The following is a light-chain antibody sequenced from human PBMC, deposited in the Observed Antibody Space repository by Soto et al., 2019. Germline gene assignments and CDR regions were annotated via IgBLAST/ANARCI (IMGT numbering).Light chain of an antibody. Sequence: DVQMTQSPSSLSASVGDRVTITSRASQDINSYLAWYQQKPGNAPKSLIYAASSLQTGVPSRFSGSECGTDFTLTISNLQPEDSATYYCQQYNIYPLTFGGGTKEEIQ. CDR1: QDINSY. CDR2: AAS. J-gene: IGKJ4*01. V-gene: IGKV1D-16*01. CDR3: QQYNIYPLT.